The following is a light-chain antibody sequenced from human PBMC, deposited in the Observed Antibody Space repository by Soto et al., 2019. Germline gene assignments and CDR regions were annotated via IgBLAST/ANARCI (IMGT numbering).Light chain of an antibody. Sequence: QSALTQPASVSGSPGQSITISCTRASSDVGTYNPVSWYQHHPEKAPKLLIYEGTKRPSGVSDRFSGSKSGNTAALTISGLQAEDEADYYCCSYADSNTWVFGGGTKVTVL. J-gene: IGLJ3*02. V-gene: IGLV2-23*01. CDR1: SSDVGTYNP. CDR3: CSYADSNTWV. CDR2: EGT.